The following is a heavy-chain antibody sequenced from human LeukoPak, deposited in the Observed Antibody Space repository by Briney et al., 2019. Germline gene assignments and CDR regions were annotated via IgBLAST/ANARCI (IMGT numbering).Heavy chain of an antibody. J-gene: IGHJ6*02. D-gene: IGHD3-3*01. CDR1: GFTFSSYE. CDR2: ISSSGSTI. CDR3: ARATDYYDFWSGYSPSYGMDV. V-gene: IGHV3-48*03. Sequence: PGGSLRLSCAASGFTFSSYETNWVRQAPGKGLEWVSYISSSGSTIYYADSVKGRFTISRDNAKNSLYLQMNSLRAEDTAVYYCARATDYYDFWSGYSPSYGMDVWGQGTTVTVSS.